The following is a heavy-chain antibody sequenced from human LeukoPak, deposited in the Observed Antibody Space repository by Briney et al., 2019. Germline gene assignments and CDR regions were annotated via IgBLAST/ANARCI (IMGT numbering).Heavy chain of an antibody. CDR2: TSYSGNT. V-gene: IGHV4-59*01. Sequence: SETLSLTCIVSGGSIGNYYWNWIRQPPGKGLEWIGYTSYSGNTIYNPSLKSRVTISIDPFKNQLSLKVTSVAAADTAVYYCARDHGYFGMDVWGQGTTVTISS. CDR3: ARDHGYFGMDV. J-gene: IGHJ6*02. CDR1: GGSIGNYY.